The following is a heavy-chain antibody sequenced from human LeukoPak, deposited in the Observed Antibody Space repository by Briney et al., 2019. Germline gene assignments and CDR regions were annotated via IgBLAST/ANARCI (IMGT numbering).Heavy chain of an antibody. CDR2: ISSSSSTI. CDR3: ASLQWEPTTAIDY. D-gene: IGHD1-26*01. V-gene: IGHV3-48*04. J-gene: IGHJ4*02. Sequence: GGSLRLSCAASGFTFSSYSMNWVRQAPGKGLEWVSYISSSSSTIYYADSVKGRFTISRDNAKNSLYLQMNSLRAEDTAVYYCASLQWEPTTAIDYWGQGTLVTVSS. CDR1: GFTFSSYS.